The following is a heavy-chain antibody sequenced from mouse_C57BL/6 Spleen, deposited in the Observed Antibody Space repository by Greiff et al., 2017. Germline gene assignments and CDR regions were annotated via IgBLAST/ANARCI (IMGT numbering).Heavy chain of an antibody. CDR1: GYAFSSYW. V-gene: IGHV1-80*01. CDR3: ARGVLLPNYYAIDY. D-gene: IGHD2-12*01. Sequence: VQLQQSGAELVKPGASVKISCKASGYAFSSYWMNWVKQRPGKGLEWIGQIYPGDGDTNYNGKFKGKATLTADKSSSTAYMQLSSLTSEDSAVYFCARGVLLPNYYAIDYWGQGTSVTVSS. CDR2: IYPGDGDT. J-gene: IGHJ4*01.